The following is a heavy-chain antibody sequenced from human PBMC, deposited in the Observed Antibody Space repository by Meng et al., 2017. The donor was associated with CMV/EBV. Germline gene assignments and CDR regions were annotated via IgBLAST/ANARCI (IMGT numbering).Heavy chain of an antibody. J-gene: IGHJ6*02. V-gene: IGHV1-3*01. CDR1: YHFTSYA. Sequence: YHFTSYAMRWVRQAPGQRLEWMGWINAGNGNTKYSQKFQGRVTITRDTSASTAYMELSSLRSEDTAVYYCARSQWLAKYYYYGMDVWGQGTTVTVSS. D-gene: IGHD6-19*01. CDR3: ARSQWLAKYYYYGMDV. CDR2: INAGNGNT.